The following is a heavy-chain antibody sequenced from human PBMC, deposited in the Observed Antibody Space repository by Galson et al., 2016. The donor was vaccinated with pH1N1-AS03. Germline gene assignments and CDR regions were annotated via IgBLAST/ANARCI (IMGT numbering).Heavy chain of an antibody. CDR3: ARGRYSGFDI. CDR1: GDSVSSNIDA. CDR2: TYWRSKWYI. V-gene: IGHV6-1*01. D-gene: IGHD2-15*01. J-gene: IGHJ3*02. Sequence: CAISGDSVSSNIDAWNWIRPSPSRGLEWLGRTYWRSKWYIDYALSLKSRITINPDTSKNQFSLQLTSVIPDDTAVYCARGRYSGFDIWGQGAKVTVSS.